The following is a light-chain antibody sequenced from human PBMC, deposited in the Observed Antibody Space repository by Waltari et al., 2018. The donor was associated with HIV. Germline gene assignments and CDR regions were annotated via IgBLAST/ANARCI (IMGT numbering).Light chain of an antibody. Sequence: QSVLPQPPSASGTPGQRVTISCSGSSPHLGTTYVYWYQQLPGMAPTLLISKDDQRPSGGPDRCSGAQSGTSASLTIIGILAEDEGDYYCAAWDGSLRAWVFGAGTKLTVL. J-gene: IGLJ3*02. CDR3: AAWDGSLRAWV. V-gene: IGLV1-47*01. CDR1: SPHLGTTY. CDR2: KDD.